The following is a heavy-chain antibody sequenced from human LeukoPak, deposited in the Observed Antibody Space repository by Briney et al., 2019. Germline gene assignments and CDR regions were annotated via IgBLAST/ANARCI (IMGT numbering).Heavy chain of an antibody. Sequence: GGSLRLSCAASGFTFSSYWMNWVRQAPGKGLVWVSRIASDGSSTTYADSVKGRFSISRDNAKNTLYLQMNSLRVEDTAVYYCARGRPQGNDYWGQGTLVTVSS. J-gene: IGHJ4*02. CDR3: ARGRPQGNDY. CDR2: IASDGSST. V-gene: IGHV3-74*01. CDR1: GFTFSSYW. D-gene: IGHD4-23*01.